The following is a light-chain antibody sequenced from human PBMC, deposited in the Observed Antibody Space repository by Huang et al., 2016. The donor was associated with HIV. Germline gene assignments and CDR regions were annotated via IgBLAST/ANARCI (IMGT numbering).Light chain of an antibody. V-gene: IGKV3-11*01. CDR3: QQRDT. Sequence: EIVLTQSPATLSLSPGERATLSCRASQSVSRNLGWYQQKFGQAPRLFIYDASTRDTGIPARFSGSGSGTNVTLTISSLEPEDCAVYYCQQRDTFGPGTRLEIK. J-gene: IGKJ5*01. CDR1: QSVSRN. CDR2: DAS.